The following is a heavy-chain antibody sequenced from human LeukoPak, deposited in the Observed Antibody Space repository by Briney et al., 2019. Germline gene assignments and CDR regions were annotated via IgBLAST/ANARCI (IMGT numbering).Heavy chain of an antibody. D-gene: IGHD3-9*01. J-gene: IGHJ4*02. Sequence: PGGSLRLSCAASGFTFDDYAMHWVRQAPGKGLEWVSGISWNSGSIGYADSVKGRFTISRDNAKNSLYLQMNSLRAEDTALYYCAKDRGRYFAWTHFDYWGQGTLVTVSS. V-gene: IGHV3-9*01. CDR2: ISWNSGSI. CDR3: AKDRGRYFAWTHFDY. CDR1: GFTFDDYA.